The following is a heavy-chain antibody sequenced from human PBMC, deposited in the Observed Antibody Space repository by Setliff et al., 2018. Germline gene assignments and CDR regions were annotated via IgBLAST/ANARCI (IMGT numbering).Heavy chain of an antibody. D-gene: IGHD3-10*01. V-gene: IGHV4-38-2*01. Sequence: PSETLSLTCAVSGYSISSGYYWGWIRQPPGKGLEWIGSIYHSGSTYYNPSLKSRVTISVDTSKNQFSLNVRSVTAADTAIYYCAKGRGEMDSWGQGILVTVSS. CDR2: IYHSGST. CDR1: GYSISSGYY. J-gene: IGHJ4*02. CDR3: AKGRGEMDS.